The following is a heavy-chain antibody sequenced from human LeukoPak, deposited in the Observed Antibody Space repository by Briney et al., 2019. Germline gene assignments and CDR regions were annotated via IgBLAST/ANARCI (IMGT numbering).Heavy chain of an antibody. CDR3: ARDPRMSGSYYPDAFDI. CDR1: GFTFSSYE. D-gene: IGHD1-26*01. J-gene: IGHJ3*02. V-gene: IGHV3-48*03. Sequence: GGSLRLSCAASGFTFSSYEMNWVRQAPGKGLEWVSYISSSGSTIYYADSVKGRFTIPRDNAKNSLYLQMNSLRAEDTAVYYCARDPRMSGSYYPDAFDIWGQGTMVTVSS. CDR2: ISSSGSTI.